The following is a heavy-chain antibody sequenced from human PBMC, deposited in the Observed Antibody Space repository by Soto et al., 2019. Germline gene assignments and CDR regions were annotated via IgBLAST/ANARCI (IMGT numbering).Heavy chain of an antibody. CDR3: AREGTSDILAAGLFQY. CDR1: GGSISSGRYY. CDR2: ISYSGST. D-gene: IGHD6-13*01. J-gene: IGHJ4*02. V-gene: IGHV4-31*03. Sequence: QVQLQESGPGLVKPSQTLSLTCTVSGGSISSGRYYWSWIRQHPGKGLVWIGYISYSGSTYYNPSLKSRITISVDTSKNQFSLKLRSATAADTAVYYCAREGTSDILAAGLFQYWGQGTLVTVSS.